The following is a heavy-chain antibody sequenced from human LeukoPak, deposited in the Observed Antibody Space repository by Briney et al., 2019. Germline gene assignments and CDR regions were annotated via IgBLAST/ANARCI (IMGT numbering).Heavy chain of an antibody. CDR3: ARWGWGGIAVAYAFDI. J-gene: IGHJ3*02. CDR2: IYHSGST. D-gene: IGHD6-19*01. Sequence: NPSETLSLTCTVSGGSISSGGYYWSWIRQPPGKGLEWIGYIYHSGSTYYNPSLKSRVTISVDRSKNQFSLKLSSVTAADTAVYYCARWGWGGIAVAYAFDIWGQGTMVTVSS. V-gene: IGHV4-30-2*01. CDR1: GGSISSGGYY.